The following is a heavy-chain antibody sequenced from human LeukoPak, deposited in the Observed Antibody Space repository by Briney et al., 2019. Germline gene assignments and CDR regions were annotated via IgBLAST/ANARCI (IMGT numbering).Heavy chain of an antibody. Sequence: GGSLRLSCAASGFTFSSYAMSWVRQAPGKGLEWVSAISGSGGSTYYADSVKSRFTISRDNSKNSLYLQLNSLRAEDTAVYYCAKNFWSDKYYYYYMDVCGKGTAVTVS. V-gene: IGHV3-23*01. J-gene: IGHJ6*03. CDR2: ISGSGGST. CDR3: AKNFWSDKYYYYYMDV. D-gene: IGHD3-3*01. CDR1: GFTFSSYA.